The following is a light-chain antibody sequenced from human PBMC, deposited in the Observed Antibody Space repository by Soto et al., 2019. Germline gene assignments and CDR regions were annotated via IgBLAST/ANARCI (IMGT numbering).Light chain of an antibody. Sequence: EIVLTQSPGTLSLSPGERATLSCRASQSVSNSYLARYQRKPGQAPRLLIYGASIRAPGIPDRSSGSGSGNDFTLTISRLEPEDFAVEYCPQYGSSLLTVGPETKVDVK. CDR3: PQYGSSLLT. J-gene: IGKJ3*01. V-gene: IGKV3-20*01. CDR2: GAS. CDR1: QSVSNSY.